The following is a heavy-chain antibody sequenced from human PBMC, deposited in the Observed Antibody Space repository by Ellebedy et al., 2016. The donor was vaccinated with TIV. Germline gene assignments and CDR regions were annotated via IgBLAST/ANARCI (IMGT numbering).Heavy chain of an antibody. CDR1: GASITSSDYY. CDR3: AGPDRGSSGWYVY. Sequence: SETLSLXCTVSGASITSSDYYWGWIRQPPGKGLEWIGSIYYDGSAYYNPSLKSRVTMSVDTSKNQFSLIVTSVTAADTSVYYCAGPDRGSSGWYVYWGQGTLVTVSS. CDR2: IYYDGSA. J-gene: IGHJ4*02. D-gene: IGHD6-19*01. V-gene: IGHV4-39*01.